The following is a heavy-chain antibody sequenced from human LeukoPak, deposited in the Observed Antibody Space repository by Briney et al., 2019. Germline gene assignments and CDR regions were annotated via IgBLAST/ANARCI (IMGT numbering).Heavy chain of an antibody. Sequence: GGCLSVSCTASGFTFSNYCMHWVSETPGKGLIWVSRICPGGTITNYADSVKGRFTISRDDAKNMMFLQMNSLRADDTAVYYCVRDFRSADYWGQGILVTVSS. CDR1: GFTFSNYC. CDR3: VRDFRSADY. V-gene: IGHV3-74*01. J-gene: IGHJ4*02. CDR2: ICPGGTIT.